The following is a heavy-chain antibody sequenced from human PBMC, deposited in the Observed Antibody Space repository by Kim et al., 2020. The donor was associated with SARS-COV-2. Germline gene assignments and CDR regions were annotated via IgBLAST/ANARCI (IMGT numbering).Heavy chain of an antibody. V-gene: IGHV4-39*01. CDR2: MHHSGST. J-gene: IGHJ5*02. Sequence: SETLSLTCTVSGDSISSSSYYWDWIRQPPGKGLEWIGTMHHSGSTSYNPSLKRRGTISIDTSKNQCSLELSSVTAADTAVYHCAMASGGNLLNWFDPWGQGTLVTVS. D-gene: IGHD2-15*01. CDR1: GDSISSSSYY. CDR3: AMASGGNLLNWFDP.